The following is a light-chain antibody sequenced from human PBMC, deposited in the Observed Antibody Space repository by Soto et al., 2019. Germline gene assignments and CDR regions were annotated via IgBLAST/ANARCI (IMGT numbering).Light chain of an antibody. CDR2: EVS. CDR1: QSLLHITGETF. Sequence: DVVMTQTPLSLSVAPGQPASISCKSSQSLLHITGETFLFWYLQKPGQSPQLLIYEVSTRVSGVPDRISGSGSATDFTLEISRVETDDVGIYYCMQSTQLPPTFGQGTRLEIK. V-gene: IGKV2D-29*02. CDR3: MQSTQLPPT. J-gene: IGKJ5*01.